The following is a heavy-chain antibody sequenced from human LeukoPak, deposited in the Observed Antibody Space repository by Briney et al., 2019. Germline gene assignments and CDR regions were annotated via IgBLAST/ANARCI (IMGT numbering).Heavy chain of an antibody. J-gene: IGHJ4*02. V-gene: IGHV3-33*01. D-gene: IGHD6-13*01. CDR3: ARGTGIYSSSWYLDY. CDR2: IWYDGSNK. CDR1: GFTFSSYG. Sequence: SGGSLRLSCAASGFTFSSYGMHWVRQAPGKGLEWGAVIWYDGSNKYYADSVKGRLTISRDNSQNTLYLQMNSARAEDTAVYYCARGTGIYSSSWYLDYWGQGTLVPVSS.